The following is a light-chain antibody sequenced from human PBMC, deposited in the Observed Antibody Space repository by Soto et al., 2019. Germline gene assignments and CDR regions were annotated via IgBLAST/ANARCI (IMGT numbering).Light chain of an antibody. CDR3: QHYGTSPPCT. Sequence: EIVLTQSTGTLSLSPGERATLSCRASQSVRSSYLAWYQQKPGQAPRLLIYGTSSSATGIPDRFSGSGSGTDFTLTISRLEPEDFAVYYCQHYGTSPPCTFGQGTKLDIK. CDR2: GTS. CDR1: QSVRSSY. V-gene: IGKV3-20*01. J-gene: IGKJ2*02.